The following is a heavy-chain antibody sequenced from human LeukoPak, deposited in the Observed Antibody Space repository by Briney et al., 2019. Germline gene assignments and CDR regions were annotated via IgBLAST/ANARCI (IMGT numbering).Heavy chain of an antibody. CDR1: GYTFTSYY. J-gene: IGHJ4*02. CDR3: AREKYYDFWSGYYTVAPLDY. CDR2: INPSGGST. D-gene: IGHD3-3*01. Sequence: ASVKVSCKASGYTFTSYYMHWVRQAPGQGREWMGIINPSGGSTSYAQKFQGRVTMTRDTSTSTVYMELSSLRSEDTAVYYCAREKYYDFWSGYYTVAPLDYWGQGTLVTVSS. V-gene: IGHV1-46*01.